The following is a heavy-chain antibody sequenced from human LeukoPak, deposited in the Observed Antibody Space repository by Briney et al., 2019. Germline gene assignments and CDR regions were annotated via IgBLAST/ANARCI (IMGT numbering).Heavy chain of an antibody. D-gene: IGHD3-22*01. J-gene: IGHJ3*02. Sequence: ASVKVSCKASGYTFAAFYMHWVRQAPGQGLEWVGWINPNSGGTNYAQKFQGRVTLTRDTSISTAYMELSRLRSDDTAVCYCARGSGYYPHDAFDIWGQGTMVTVSS. V-gene: IGHV1-2*02. CDR2: INPNSGGT. CDR1: GYTFAAFY. CDR3: ARGSGYYPHDAFDI.